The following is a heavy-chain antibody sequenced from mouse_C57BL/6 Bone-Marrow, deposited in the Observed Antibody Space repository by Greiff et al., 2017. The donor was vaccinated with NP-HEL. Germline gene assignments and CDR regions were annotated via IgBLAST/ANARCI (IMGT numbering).Heavy chain of an antibody. D-gene: IGHD1-1*01. CDR1: GYTFTSYW. CDR3: ARGEISGSSYDCDFDV. Sequence: QVQLQQPGAELVKPGASVKLSCKASGYTFTSYWMHWVKQRPGRGLEWIGRIDPDSGGTKYNEKFKGKATLTVDKPSSTAYMQLSSLTSEDSAVYYCARGEISGSSYDCDFDVWGTGTTVTVSS. J-gene: IGHJ1*03. V-gene: IGHV1-72*01. CDR2: IDPDSGGT.